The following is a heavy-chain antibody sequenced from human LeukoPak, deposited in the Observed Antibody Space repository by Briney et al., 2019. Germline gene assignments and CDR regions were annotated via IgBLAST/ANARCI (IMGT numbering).Heavy chain of an antibody. V-gene: IGHV1-2*06. CDR2: INPNSGGT. Sequence: ASVKVSCKASGYTFTGYYMHWVRQAPGQGLEWMGRINPNSGGTNYAQKFQGRVTMTRDTSTSTVYMELSSLRSEDTAVYYCARRVVPASLGVFFDYWGQGTLVTVSS. D-gene: IGHD2-2*01. J-gene: IGHJ4*02. CDR3: ARRVVPASLGVFFDY. CDR1: GYTFTGYY.